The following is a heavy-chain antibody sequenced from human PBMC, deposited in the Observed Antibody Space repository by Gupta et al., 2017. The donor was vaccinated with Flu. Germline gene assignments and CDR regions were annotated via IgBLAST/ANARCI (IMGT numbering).Heavy chain of an antibody. Sequence: LPRPESGPGLVKPSETHSLTCTFSGGSIGSSTDSWSWTRQPPGQELEWVGNSYYSENTYYNQSLKSRVIMSVETSKNQFSLKGSSVTATDTAVYYCVRSKSRGDRGWGDTWGQGTQVTVSS. V-gene: IGHV4-39*01. D-gene: IGHD6-19*01. J-gene: IGHJ5*02. CDR1: GGSIGSSTDS. CDR2: SYYSENT. CDR3: VRSKSRGDRGWGDT.